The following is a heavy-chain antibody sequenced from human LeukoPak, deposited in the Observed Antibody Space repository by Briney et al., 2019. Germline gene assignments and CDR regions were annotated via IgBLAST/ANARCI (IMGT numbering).Heavy chain of an antibody. CDR2: ITSSGAYI. CDR1: GFTFNNYN. Sequence: GGSLRLSCAASGFTFNNYNMNWVRQAPGKALEWVSSITSSGAYIFYADSVKGRFTISRDNAKDSLYLQMNSLGPEDTAVYYCAKGGYYYDSSGYQNFEYWGQGTLVTVSS. J-gene: IGHJ4*02. V-gene: IGHV3-21*01. CDR3: AKGGYYYDSSGYQNFEY. D-gene: IGHD3-22*01.